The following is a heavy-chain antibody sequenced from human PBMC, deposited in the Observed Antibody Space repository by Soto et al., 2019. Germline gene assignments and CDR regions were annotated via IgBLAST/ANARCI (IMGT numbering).Heavy chain of an antibody. CDR3: ARTAAGSAYRYYFDY. CDR2: IYYSGSP. D-gene: IGHD6-13*01. J-gene: IGHJ4*02. CDR1: GGSISSSRYY. Sequence: SETLSLTCTVSGGSISSSRYYWGWSRQPPGKGLEWIGSIYYSGSPYYNPSLKSRVTISVDTSKNQFSLKLSSVTAADTAVYYCARTAAGSAYRYYFDYWGQGTLVTVS. V-gene: IGHV4-39*01.